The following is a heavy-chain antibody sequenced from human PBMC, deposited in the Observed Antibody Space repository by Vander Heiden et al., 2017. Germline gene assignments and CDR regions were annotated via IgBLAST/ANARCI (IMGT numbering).Heavy chain of an antibody. CDR2: TYYRSKWYN. Sequence: QVQLQQSGPGLVKPSQTLSLTCAISGDSVPSNSAAWNWIRLSPSRGLEWLGRTYYRSKWYNDYAISVKSRITINPDTSKNQFSLQLNSVTPEDTAVYYCARDIVVVPAAIPSGYYYYGMDVWGQGTTVTVSS. J-gene: IGHJ6*02. D-gene: IGHD2-2*02. CDR3: ARDIVVVPAAIPSGYYYYGMDV. CDR1: GDSVPSNSAA. V-gene: IGHV6-1*01.